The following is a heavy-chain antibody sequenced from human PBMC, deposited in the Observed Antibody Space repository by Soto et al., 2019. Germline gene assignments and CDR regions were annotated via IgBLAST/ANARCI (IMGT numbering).Heavy chain of an antibody. J-gene: IGHJ6*02. D-gene: IGHD5-12*01. Sequence: SGPTLVNPSQTLTLTCTFSGFSLNTGGMCLSWVRQPTGKALEWLAVVRWDDEKHFSTSLRNRISVSKDASGDRVVLTMANMDPADSGTYYCLRTHGGYTAYYGIDVWGPGTTVTVSS. CDR2: VRWDDEK. V-gene: IGHV2-70*19. CDR1: GFSLNTGGMC. CDR3: LRTHGGYTAYYGIDV.